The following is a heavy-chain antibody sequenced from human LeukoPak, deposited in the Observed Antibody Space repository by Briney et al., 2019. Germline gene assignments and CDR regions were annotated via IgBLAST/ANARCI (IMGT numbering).Heavy chain of an antibody. CDR3: ARHLASSFDP. D-gene: IGHD2-2*01. Sequence: ASVKVSCKASGYTFTSYYMHWVRQAPGQGLEWMGIINPSGGSTSYAQKFQGRVTITSDKSTSTAYMELSSLRSEDTAVYYCARHLASSFDPWGQGTLVTVSS. CDR1: GYTFTSYY. J-gene: IGHJ5*02. CDR2: INPSGGST. V-gene: IGHV1-46*01.